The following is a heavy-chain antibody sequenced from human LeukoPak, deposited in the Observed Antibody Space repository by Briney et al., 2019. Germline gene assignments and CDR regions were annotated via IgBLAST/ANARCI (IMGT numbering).Heavy chain of an antibody. CDR2: IYGSGST. CDR1: GGSIRSY. V-gene: IGHV4-4*07. J-gene: IGHJ5*02. Sequence: SETLSLTCTVSGGSIRSYWSWIRQPAGKGLAWIGRIYGSGSTDYNPSLKSRVTMSIDTSKNQFSLNLISVTAADTAVYYCARDSGTTGEVKFDPWGQGTLVTVSS. CDR3: ARDSGTTGEVKFDP. D-gene: IGHD3-10*01.